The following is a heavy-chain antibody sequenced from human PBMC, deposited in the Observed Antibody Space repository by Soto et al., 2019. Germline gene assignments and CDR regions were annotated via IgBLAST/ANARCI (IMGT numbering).Heavy chain of an antibody. Sequence: QLQLQESGPGLVKPSETLSLTCTVSGGSISSSSYYWGWIRQPPGKGLEWIGSIYYRGSTYYNPSLKRPVTISLNTSKNQFALKLSSVNAADTAVYYCARGSVVAASTENWFDPWGQGTLVTVSS. J-gene: IGHJ5*02. D-gene: IGHD2-15*01. V-gene: IGHV4-39*01. CDR1: GGSISSSSYY. CDR2: IYYRGST. CDR3: ARGSVVAASTENWFDP.